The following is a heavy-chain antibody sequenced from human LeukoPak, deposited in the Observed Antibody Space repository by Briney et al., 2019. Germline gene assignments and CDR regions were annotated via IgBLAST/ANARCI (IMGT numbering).Heavy chain of an antibody. Sequence: ASVKVSCKASGYTFTGYYMHWVRQAPGQGLEWMGWINPNSGGANYAQKFQGRVTMTRDTSISTAYMELSRLRSDDTAVYYCAREVGVSSQADTAMVTGENDAFDIWGQGTMVTVSS. D-gene: IGHD5-18*01. J-gene: IGHJ3*02. V-gene: IGHV1-2*02. CDR3: AREVGVSSQADTAMVTGENDAFDI. CDR2: INPNSGGA. CDR1: GYTFTGYY.